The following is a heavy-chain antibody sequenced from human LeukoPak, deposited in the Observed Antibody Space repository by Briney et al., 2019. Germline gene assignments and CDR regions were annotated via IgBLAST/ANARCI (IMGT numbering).Heavy chain of an antibody. V-gene: IGHV4-34*01. CDR3: ARARRQWLVGANIRGDNPPYYYDY. J-gene: IGHJ4*02. D-gene: IGHD6-19*01. Sequence: SETLSLTCAVYGGSFSDYSWTWIRQPPGKGLEWIGEINHSGSTNYNPSLKSRVTISVDMSKNQFSLRLSSVTAADTAVYYCARARRQWLVGANIRGDNPPYYYDYWGQETLVTVSS. CDR1: GGSFSDYS. CDR2: INHSGST.